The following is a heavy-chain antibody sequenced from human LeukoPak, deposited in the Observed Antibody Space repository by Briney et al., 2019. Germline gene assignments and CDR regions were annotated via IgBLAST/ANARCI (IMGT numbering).Heavy chain of an antibody. Sequence: ASVKVSCKASGGTFSSYAISWVRQAPGQGLEWMGGIIPIFGTANYAQKFQGRVTITADESTSTAYMEPSSLRSEDTAVYYCARYSVAGTTHAFDIWGQGTMVTVSS. D-gene: IGHD6-19*01. CDR2: IIPIFGTA. CDR3: ARYSVAGTTHAFDI. V-gene: IGHV1-69*13. CDR1: GGTFSSYA. J-gene: IGHJ3*02.